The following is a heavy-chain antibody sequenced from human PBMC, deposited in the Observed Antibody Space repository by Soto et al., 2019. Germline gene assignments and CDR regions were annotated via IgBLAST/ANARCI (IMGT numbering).Heavy chain of an antibody. Sequence: SETLSLTCIVSGGSISNYFWSWLRQSPGKGLEWLGFISYSGSTNYNPSLKSRLTMSVDTSKNQFSLKLTSVTAADPAVYYGAGGATSSSPILDFWGQRTLVPVAS. CDR1: GGSISNYF. V-gene: IGHV4-59*01. J-gene: IGHJ4*02. CDR3: AGGATSSSPILDF. D-gene: IGHD6-13*01. CDR2: ISYSGST.